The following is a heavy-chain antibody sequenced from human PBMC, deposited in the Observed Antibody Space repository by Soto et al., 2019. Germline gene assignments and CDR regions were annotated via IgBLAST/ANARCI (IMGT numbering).Heavy chain of an antibody. J-gene: IGHJ4*02. Sequence: EVQLLESGGGLVQPGGSLRLSCAASGFTFSSYAMSWVRQAPGKGLEWVSAISGSGGSTYYADSVKGRFTISRDNSKNTLYLQMNSLRAEDTALDYCIQSYPGYYYGSGSIDWGQGTLVTVSS. CDR2: ISGSGGST. D-gene: IGHD3-10*01. CDR3: IQSYPGYYYGSGSID. CDR1: GFTFSSYA. V-gene: IGHV3-23*01.